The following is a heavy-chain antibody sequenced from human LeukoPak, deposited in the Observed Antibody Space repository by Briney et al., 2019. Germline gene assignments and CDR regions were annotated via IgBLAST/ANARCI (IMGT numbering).Heavy chain of an antibody. J-gene: IGHJ5*02. CDR1: GGSFSGYY. CDR3: ARKRGVPAAIRGWFDP. CDR2: INHSGST. Sequence: PSETLSLTCAVYGGSFSGYYWSWIRQPPGKGLEWIGEINHSGSTNYNPSLKSRVTISVDTSKNQFSLKLSSVTAADTAVYYCARKRGVPAAIRGWFDPWGQGTLVAVSS. D-gene: IGHD2-2*02. V-gene: IGHV4-34*01.